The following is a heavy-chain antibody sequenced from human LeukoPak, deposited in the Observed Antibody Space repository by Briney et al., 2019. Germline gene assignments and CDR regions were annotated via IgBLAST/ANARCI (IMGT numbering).Heavy chain of an antibody. CDR1: GFTFSSYG. CDR3: AKVASGRDINWFDP. D-gene: IGHD5-12*01. CDR2: IWYDGSNK. Sequence: PGGSLRLSCAASGFTFSSYGMHWVRQAPGKGLEWVAVIWYDGSNKYYADSVKGRFTISRDNSKNTLYLQMNSLRAEDTAVYYCAKVASGRDINWFDPWGQGTLVTVSS. V-gene: IGHV3-30*02. J-gene: IGHJ5*02.